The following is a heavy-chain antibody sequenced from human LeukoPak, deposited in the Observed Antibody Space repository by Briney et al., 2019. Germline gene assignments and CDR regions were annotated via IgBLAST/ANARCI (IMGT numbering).Heavy chain of an antibody. CDR2: INHSGST. Sequence: SETLSLTCAVYGGSFSGYYWSWIRQPPGKGLEWIGEINHSGSTNYNPSLKSRVTISVDTSKNQFSLKLSSVTAADTAVYYCAGSSWHTRYFDYWGQGTLVTVSS. D-gene: IGHD6-13*01. V-gene: IGHV4-34*01. CDR3: AGSSWHTRYFDY. J-gene: IGHJ4*02. CDR1: GGSFSGYY.